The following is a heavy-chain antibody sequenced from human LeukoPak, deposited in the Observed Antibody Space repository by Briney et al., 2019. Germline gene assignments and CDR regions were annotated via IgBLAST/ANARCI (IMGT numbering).Heavy chain of an antibody. Sequence: GGSLRLSCAASGFTFSNYAMSWVRQAPGKGLEWVSSIHYSDDRTYYADSVKGRFTISRDNSKNTLFLQLNSLRDGGTAVYYCAKHPASYYSSFDYWGQGARVSVSS. CDR3: AKHPASYYSSFDY. CDR2: IHYSDDRT. D-gene: IGHD4-11*01. CDR1: GFTFSNYA. V-gene: IGHV3-23*01. J-gene: IGHJ4*02.